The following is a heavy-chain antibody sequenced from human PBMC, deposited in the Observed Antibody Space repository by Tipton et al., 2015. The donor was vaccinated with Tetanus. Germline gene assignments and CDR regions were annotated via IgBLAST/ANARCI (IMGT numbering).Heavy chain of an antibody. J-gene: IGHJ4*02. D-gene: IGHD4-23*01. CDR1: GGSVSGNY. Sequence: AGLVKPSETLSLNCTVYGGSVSGNYWNWIRQPPGMGLEWIGETNPRGSTNYNPSLKSRVTISVDTSKNQFSLNLSSVTAADTAVYFCARCPYGGVSGTLYYWGQGILVTVSS. CDR3: ARCPYGGVSGTLYY. CDR2: TNPRGST. V-gene: IGHV4-34*01.